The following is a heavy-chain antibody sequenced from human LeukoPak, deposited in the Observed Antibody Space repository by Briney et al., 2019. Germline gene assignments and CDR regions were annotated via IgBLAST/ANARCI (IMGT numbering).Heavy chain of an antibody. CDR3: ARSDGWELPL. J-gene: IGHJ4*02. Sequence: SETLSLTCNVSGGSISGYHWSWIRQPPGKGLEWLGYIHYSGSSNYNPSLKSRVTMSADTSKNQFSLKLSSVTAADTAVYYCARSDGWELPLWGQGTLVTVSS. CDR1: GGSISGYH. D-gene: IGHD1-26*01. V-gene: IGHV4-59*12. CDR2: IHYSGSS.